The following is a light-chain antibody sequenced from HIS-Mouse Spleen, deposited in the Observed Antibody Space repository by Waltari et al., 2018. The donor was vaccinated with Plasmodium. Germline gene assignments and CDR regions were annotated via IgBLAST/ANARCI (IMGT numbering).Light chain of an antibody. CDR3: YSTDSSGNHRV. CDR1: ALHKKY. J-gene: IGLJ3*02. V-gene: IGLV3-10*01. CDR2: EDR. Sequence: SYELTQPPSVSVSPGQTARITCSGDALHKKYAYWYQQKSGQAPVLVIYEDRKRPSGIPGRCSGSSSGTMATLTISGAQVEDEADYYCYSTDSSGNHRVFGGGTKLTVL.